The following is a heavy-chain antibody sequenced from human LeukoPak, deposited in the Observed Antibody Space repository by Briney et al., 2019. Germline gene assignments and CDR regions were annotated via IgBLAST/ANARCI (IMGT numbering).Heavy chain of an antibody. CDR3: ARDWYNNSDAFDI. Sequence: PGGSLRLSCAASGFTFSTYWMYWVRQAPGKGLVWVSRINSDGSSTIYADSVKGRFTISRDNAKNTLYLQMHSLRAEDTAVYYCARDWYNNSDAFDIWGQGTMVTVSS. CDR2: INSDGSST. J-gene: IGHJ3*02. CDR1: GFTFSTYW. D-gene: IGHD4-11*01. V-gene: IGHV3-74*01.